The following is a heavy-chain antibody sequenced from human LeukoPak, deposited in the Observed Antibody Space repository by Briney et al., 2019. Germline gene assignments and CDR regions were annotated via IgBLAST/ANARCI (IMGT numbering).Heavy chain of an antibody. CDR3: ARVGDGSYYYYMDV. D-gene: IGHD3-10*01. V-gene: IGHV3-48*03. J-gene: IGHJ6*03. Sequence: YGDSVKGRFTISRDNAKNSLYLQMNSLRAEDTAVYYCARVGDGSYYYYMDVWGKGTTVTISS.